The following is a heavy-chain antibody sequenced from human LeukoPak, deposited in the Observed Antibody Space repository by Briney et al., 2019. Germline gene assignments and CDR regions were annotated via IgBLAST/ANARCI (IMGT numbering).Heavy chain of an antibody. CDR2: INPSGGST. CDR1: GYTFTSYY. D-gene: IGHD3-3*01. V-gene: IGHV1-46*01. CDR3: ASHLRFLEWLYKWGAFDI. J-gene: IGHJ3*02. Sequence: GASVKVSCKASGYTFTSYYMHWVRQAPGQGLEWMGIINPSGGSTSYAQKFQGRVTMTRDTSTSTVYMELSSLRSEDTAVYYCASHLRFLEWLYKWGAFDIWGQGTMVTVSS.